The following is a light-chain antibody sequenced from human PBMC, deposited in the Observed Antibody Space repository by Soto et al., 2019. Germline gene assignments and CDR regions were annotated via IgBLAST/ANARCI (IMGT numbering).Light chain of an antibody. Sequence: QSALTQPASVSGSPGQSITISCTGTSSDVGGYKYVSWYQHYPGKAPKLMIYEVSNRPSGVSNRFSGSKSGNTASLTISGLQAEDEADYYCSSYTSTSTPVVFGGGTKLTVL. V-gene: IGLV2-14*01. J-gene: IGLJ2*01. CDR2: EVS. CDR1: SSDVGGYKY. CDR3: SSYTSTSTPVV.